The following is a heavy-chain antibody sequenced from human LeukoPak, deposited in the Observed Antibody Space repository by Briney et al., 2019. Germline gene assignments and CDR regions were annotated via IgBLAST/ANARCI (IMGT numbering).Heavy chain of an antibody. CDR1: GGSISSYY. Sequence: SETLSLTCTVSGGSISSYYWSWIREPPGGGLEWIGYIYYSGSTNYNPSLKSRVTISVDTSKNQFSLKLSSVTAADTPVYYCARATDYYDSSGYRQPYYFDSWGQGTLVTVSS. V-gene: IGHV4-59*01. D-gene: IGHD3-22*01. J-gene: IGHJ4*02. CDR3: ARATDYYDSSGYRQPYYFDS. CDR2: IYYSGST.